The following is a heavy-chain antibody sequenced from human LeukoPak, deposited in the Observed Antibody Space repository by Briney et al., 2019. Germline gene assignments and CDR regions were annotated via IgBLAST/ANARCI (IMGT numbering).Heavy chain of an antibody. CDR1: GYSFSSYW. D-gene: IGHD4-17*01. CDR2: IYPSDSDT. V-gene: IGHV5-51*01. Sequence: GESLKISCKGSGYSFSSYWIGWVRQMPGKGLEWMGNIYPSDSDTRYSPSFQGQVTISADKSINTAYLQWSSLQASDTAMYYCARRGTTVTPYFDYWGQGTLVTVSS. CDR3: ARRGTTVTPYFDY. J-gene: IGHJ4*02.